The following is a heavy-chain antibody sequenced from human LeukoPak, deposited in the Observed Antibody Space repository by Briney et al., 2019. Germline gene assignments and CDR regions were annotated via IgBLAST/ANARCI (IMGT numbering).Heavy chain of an antibody. V-gene: IGHV4-34*01. Sequence: PSETQSLTCAVYGGSFSGYYWNWIRQPPGKGLEWIGEINDSGNTNYNPSLKSRVTLSVDTTKNQFSLKLSSVTAADSAIYYCARGLGDSRYDFLVHWGQGSLVTVSS. D-gene: IGHD5-12*01. CDR1: GGSFSGYY. J-gene: IGHJ5*02. CDR2: INDSGNT. CDR3: ARGLGDSRYDFLVH.